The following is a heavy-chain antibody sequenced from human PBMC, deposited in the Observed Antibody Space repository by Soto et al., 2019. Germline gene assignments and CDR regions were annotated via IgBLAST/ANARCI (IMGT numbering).Heavy chain of an antibody. J-gene: IGHJ5*02. CDR2: TYYMSKCYK. CDR1: GDSVSSNSAA. CDR3: VRTVGWLDP. D-gene: IGHD1-26*01. V-gene: IGHV6-1*01. Sequence: QVQLQQSGPRLVKPSQTLSLTCAISGDSVSSNSAAWNWIRQSPSRGLEWLGRTYYMSKCYKEYAESVKSRITINPDTSKNQFSLQLNSVSPEDTAVYYCVRTVGWLDPWGQGILVTVSS.